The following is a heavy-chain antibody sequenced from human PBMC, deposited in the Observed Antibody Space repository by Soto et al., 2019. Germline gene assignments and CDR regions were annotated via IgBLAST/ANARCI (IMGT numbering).Heavy chain of an antibody. D-gene: IGHD1-1*01. CDR3: ARATRYFGSFDA. V-gene: IGHV3-53*01. Sequence: PGVSLRLCCAASGFSVTNNYMTWFRQAPGKGLEWVSIIYTGGSVYYGESVKGRSTISRDSSKNTVFLQVNTLRAEDTAVYYCARATRYFGSFDAWGQGTLVTVSS. J-gene: IGHJ4*02. CDR2: IYTGGSV. CDR1: GFSVTNNY.